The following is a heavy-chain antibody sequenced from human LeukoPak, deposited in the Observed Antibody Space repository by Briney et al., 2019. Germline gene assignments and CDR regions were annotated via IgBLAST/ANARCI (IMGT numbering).Heavy chain of an antibody. CDR3: ARDMSTRVTPIPYAFDV. CDR1: GYTFTSYG. J-gene: IGHJ3*01. Sequence: ASVKVSCKASGYTFTSYGISWVRQAPGQGLEWLGIINPNGDLTNYAQTFQGRVTMTRDTSTTTLYMELSSLRSEDTAVYYCARDMSTRVTPIPYAFDVWGQGTMVTVSS. D-gene: IGHD4-23*01. CDR2: INPNGDLT. V-gene: IGHV1-46*01.